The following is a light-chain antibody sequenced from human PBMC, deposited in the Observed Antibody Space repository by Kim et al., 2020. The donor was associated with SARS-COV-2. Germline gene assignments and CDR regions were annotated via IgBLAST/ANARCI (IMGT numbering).Light chain of an antibody. CDR3: QQYGSSPRT. J-gene: IGKJ2*01. V-gene: IGKV3-20*01. CDR1: QSVSISS. Sequence: WSPGERATLTCRASQSVSISSLAWYQQRPGQAPRLLIYGASSRATGIPDRFSGSGSGTDFTLTISRLEPEDFAVYYCQQYGSSPRTFGQGTKLEI. CDR2: GAS.